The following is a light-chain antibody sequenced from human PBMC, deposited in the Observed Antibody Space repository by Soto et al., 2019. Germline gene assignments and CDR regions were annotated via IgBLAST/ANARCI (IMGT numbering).Light chain of an antibody. J-gene: IGKJ1*01. CDR1: QRVSSGY. V-gene: IGKV3-20*01. CDR2: GAS. Sequence: EIVLTQSPGTLSLSPGASATLSGRASQRVSSGYLAWYQQKPGQAPRLLIYGASSRATGIPDRFSGSGSGTDFTLTISRLEPEDFAVYYCQQYGSSLLWTFGQGTKVDIK. CDR3: QQYGSSLLWT.